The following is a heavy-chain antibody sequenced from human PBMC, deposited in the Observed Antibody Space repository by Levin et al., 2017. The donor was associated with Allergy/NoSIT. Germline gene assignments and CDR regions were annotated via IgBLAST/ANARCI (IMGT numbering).Heavy chain of an antibody. CDR3: ATEYTSSPPYFDY. D-gene: IGHD6-6*01. CDR1: GFTVTNNY. Sequence: LSLTCAASGFTVTNNYMTWVRQAPGKGLEWVSAIHIGGTTFYANSVKGRFSVSRDNSNNTLYLQMNSLRAEDTAVYYCATEYTSSPPYFDYWGQGTLVTVSS. V-gene: IGHV3-66*01. J-gene: IGHJ4*02. CDR2: IHIGGTT.